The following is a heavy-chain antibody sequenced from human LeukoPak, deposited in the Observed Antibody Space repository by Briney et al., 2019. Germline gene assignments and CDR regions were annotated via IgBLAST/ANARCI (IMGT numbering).Heavy chain of an antibody. CDR2: INHSGST. Sequence: PSETLSLTCAVYGGSFSGYYWRWIRQPPGKGLEWIGEINHSGSTNYNPSLKSRVTISVDTSKNQFSLKLSSVTAADTAVYYCARGRRRYCSSTSCMQNFDYWGQGTLVTVSS. D-gene: IGHD2-2*01. CDR1: GGSFSGYY. CDR3: ARGRRRYCSSTSCMQNFDY. V-gene: IGHV4-34*01. J-gene: IGHJ4*02.